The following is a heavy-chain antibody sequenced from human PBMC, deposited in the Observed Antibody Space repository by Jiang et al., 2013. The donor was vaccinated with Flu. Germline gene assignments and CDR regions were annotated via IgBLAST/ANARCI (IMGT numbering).Heavy chain of an antibody. CDR3: ARDGYSGYDRTRNNWFDP. CDR1: GGSISSYY. D-gene: IGHD5-12*01. V-gene: IGHV4-4*07. CDR2: IYTSGST. Sequence: GSGLVKPSETLSLTCAVSGGSISSYYWSWIRQPAGKGLEWIGRIYTSGSTNYNPSLKSRVTMSVDTSKNQFSLKLSSVTAADTAVYYCARDGYSGYDRTRNNWFDPWGQGTLVTVSS. J-gene: IGHJ5*02.